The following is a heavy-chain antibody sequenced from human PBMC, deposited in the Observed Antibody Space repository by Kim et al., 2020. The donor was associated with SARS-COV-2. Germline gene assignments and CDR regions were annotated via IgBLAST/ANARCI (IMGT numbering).Heavy chain of an antibody. Sequence: GGSLRLSCAASGFTFSSYAMHWVRQAPGKGLEWVAVISYDGSNKYYADSVKGRFTISRDNSKNTLYLQMNSLRAEDTAVYYCARDQRQWLGIRNYNYFD. D-gene: IGHD6-19*01. CDR3: ARDQRQWLGIRNYNYFD. CDR2: ISYDGSNK. J-gene: IGHJ4*01. CDR1: GFTFSSYA. V-gene: IGHV3-30*04.